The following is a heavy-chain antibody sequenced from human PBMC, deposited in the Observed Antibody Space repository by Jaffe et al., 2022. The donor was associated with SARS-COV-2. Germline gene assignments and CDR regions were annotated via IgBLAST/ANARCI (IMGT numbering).Heavy chain of an antibody. D-gene: IGHD5-12*01. V-gene: IGHV3-72*01. CDR3: ASSPSNQIGVDYYGMDV. CDR1: GFTFSDHY. CDR2: TRNKANSYTT. Sequence: EVQLVESGGGLVQPGGSLRLSCAASGFTFSDHYMDWVRQAPGKGLEWVGRTRNKANSYTTEYAASVKGRFTISRDDSKNSLYLQMNSLKTEDTAVYYCASSPSNQIGVDYYGMDVWGQGTTVTVSS. J-gene: IGHJ6*02.